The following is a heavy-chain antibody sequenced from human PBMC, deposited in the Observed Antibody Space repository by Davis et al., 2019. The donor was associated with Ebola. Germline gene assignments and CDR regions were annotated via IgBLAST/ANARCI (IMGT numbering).Heavy chain of an antibody. V-gene: IGHV3-30*18. CDR3: AKDLGVINPYYFDY. D-gene: IGHD3-22*01. CDR1: GFTFSSYW. CDR2: ISYDGSNK. J-gene: IGHJ4*02. Sequence: GGSLRLSCAASGFTFSSYWMSWVRQAPGKGLEWVAVISYDGSNKYYADSVKGRFTISRDNSKNTLYLQMNSLRAEDTAVYYCAKDLGVINPYYFDYWGQGTLVTVSS.